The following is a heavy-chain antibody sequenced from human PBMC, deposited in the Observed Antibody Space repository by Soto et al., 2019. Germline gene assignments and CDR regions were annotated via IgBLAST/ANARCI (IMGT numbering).Heavy chain of an antibody. CDR2: VIPLFDTA. V-gene: IGHV1-69*01. CDR3: ATGGHQYCFNFYHGMDV. D-gene: IGHD2-15*01. J-gene: IGHJ6*02. Sequence: QVQVVQSGAEVKKPGSSVKVSCKVSGGIFTNNAISWVRQAPGQGLEWLGGVIPLFDTAYYAPIFRGRLRISGDGGTTTAYMELSGLTSSDPAGYFCATGGHQYCFNFYHGMDVWGQGTTVTVS. CDR1: GGIFTNNA.